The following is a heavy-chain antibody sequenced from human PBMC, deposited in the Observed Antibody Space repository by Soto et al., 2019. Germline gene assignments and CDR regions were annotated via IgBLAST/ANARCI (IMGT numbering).Heavy chain of an antibody. D-gene: IGHD3-22*01. CDR3: ARGGKGNYYDSSGPFDY. CDR2: IYYSGST. J-gene: IGHJ4*02. CDR1: GGSISSSSYY. V-gene: IGHV4-39*01. Sequence: QLQLQESGPGLVKPSETLSLTCTVSGGSISSSSYYWGWIRQPPGKGLEWIGSIYYSGSTYYNPSRKSRVTISGDTSKNQFSLKLSSVTAADTAVYYCARGGKGNYYDSSGPFDYWGQGTLVTVSS.